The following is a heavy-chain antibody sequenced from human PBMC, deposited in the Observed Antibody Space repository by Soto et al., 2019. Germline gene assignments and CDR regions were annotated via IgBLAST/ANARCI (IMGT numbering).Heavy chain of an antibody. D-gene: IGHD6-19*01. CDR3: ARMGKQWLEYNWFDP. J-gene: IGHJ5*02. V-gene: IGHV4-59*01. CDR2: IYYSGST. CDR1: GGSISSYY. Sequence: SETLSLTCTVSGGSISSYYWSWIRQPPGKGLEWIGYIYYSGSTNYNPSLKSRVTISVDTSKDQFSLKLSSVTAADTAVYYCARMGKQWLEYNWFDPWGQGTLVTVSS.